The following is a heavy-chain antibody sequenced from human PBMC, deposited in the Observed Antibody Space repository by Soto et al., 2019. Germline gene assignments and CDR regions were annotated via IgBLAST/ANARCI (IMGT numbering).Heavy chain of an antibody. Sequence: PGGSLRLSCAASGFTFSSYAMSWVRQAPGKGLEWVSAISGSGSNTYYADSVKGRFTISRDNSKNTLYLQMDSPRAEDTALYCCVKDMVYWGQGALVTVSS. CDR1: GFTFSSYA. J-gene: IGHJ4*02. V-gene: IGHV3-23*01. CDR2: ISGSGSNT. CDR3: VKDMVY. D-gene: IGHD3-10*01.